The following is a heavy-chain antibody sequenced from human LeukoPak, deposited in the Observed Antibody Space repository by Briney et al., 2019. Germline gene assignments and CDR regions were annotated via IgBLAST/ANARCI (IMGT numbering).Heavy chain of an antibody. J-gene: IGHJ4*02. CDR2: IYYSGST. CDR3: ARGVSRSLDY. D-gene: IGHD6-6*01. CDR1: GYSISSGYY. V-gene: IGHV4-61*01. Sequence: SETLSLTCTACGYSISSGYYWGWIRQPPGKGLEWIGYIYYSGSTNYNPSLKSRVTILVDTSKNQFSLKLSSVTAADTAVYYCARGVSRSLDYWGQGTLVTVSS.